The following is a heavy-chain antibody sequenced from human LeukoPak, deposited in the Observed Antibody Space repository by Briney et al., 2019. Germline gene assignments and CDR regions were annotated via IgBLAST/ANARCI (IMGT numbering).Heavy chain of an antibody. Sequence: SETLSLTCTVSGGSISSSSYYWGWIRQPPGEGLEWIGYIYNSGNTNYNPSLNSRVTISVDTSTNQLSLKLTSVTAADTAVYYCARYRAFDIWGRGTLVTASS. V-gene: IGHV4-61*05. J-gene: IGHJ3*02. CDR3: ARYRAFDI. CDR1: GGSISSSSYY. CDR2: IYNSGNT.